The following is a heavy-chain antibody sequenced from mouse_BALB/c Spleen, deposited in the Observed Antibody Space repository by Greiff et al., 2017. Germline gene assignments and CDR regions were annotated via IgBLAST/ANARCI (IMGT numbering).Heavy chain of an antibody. CDR2: ISSGGSYT. Sequence: EVQRVESGGGLVKPGGSLKLSCAASGFTFSSYAMSWVRQSPEKRLEWVAEISSGGSYTYYPDTVTGRFTISRDNAKNTLYLEMSSLRSEDTAMYYCARDLTWFAYWGQGTLVTVSA. CDR1: GFTFSSYA. V-gene: IGHV5-9-4*01. J-gene: IGHJ3*01. CDR3: ARDLTWFAY.